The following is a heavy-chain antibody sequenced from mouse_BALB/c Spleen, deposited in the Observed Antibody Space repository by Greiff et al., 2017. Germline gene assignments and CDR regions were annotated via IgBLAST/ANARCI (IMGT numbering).Heavy chain of an antibody. CDR1: GFNIKDTY. Sequence: VHVKQSGAELVKPGASVKLSCTASGFNIKDTYMHWVKQRPEQGLEWIGRIDPANGNTKYDPKFQGKATITADTSSNTAYLQLSSLTSEDTAVYYCAFYYGYTFAYWGQGTLVTVSA. J-gene: IGHJ3*01. V-gene: IGHV14-3*02. D-gene: IGHD2-2*01. CDR3: AFYYGYTFAY. CDR2: IDPANGNT.